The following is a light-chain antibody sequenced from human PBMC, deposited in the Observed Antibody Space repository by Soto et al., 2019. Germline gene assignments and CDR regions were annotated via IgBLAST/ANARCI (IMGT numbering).Light chain of an antibody. CDR3: QQRSNWPPVT. Sequence: EIVLTQSSATLSLSPGERATLSCRASQSVSSYLAWYQQKPGQAPRLLIYDASNRATGIPARFSGSGSGTDFTLTISSLEPEDFAVYYCQQRSNWPPVTFGGGTKVDI. V-gene: IGKV3-11*01. CDR2: DAS. J-gene: IGKJ4*01. CDR1: QSVSSY.